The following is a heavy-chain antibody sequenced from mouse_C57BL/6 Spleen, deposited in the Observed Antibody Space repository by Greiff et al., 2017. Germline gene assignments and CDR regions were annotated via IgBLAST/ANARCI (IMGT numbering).Heavy chain of an antibody. CDR1: GYAFTNYL. CDR3: ARSGYDGRGFAY. Sequence: QVQLQQSGAELVRPGTSVKVSCKASGYAFTNYLIEWVKQRPGQGLEWIGVINPGSGGTNYNEKFKGKATLTADKSSSTAYMQLSSLTSEDSAVYFCARSGYDGRGFAYWGQGTLVTVSA. V-gene: IGHV1-54*01. J-gene: IGHJ3*01. CDR2: INPGSGGT. D-gene: IGHD1-1*01.